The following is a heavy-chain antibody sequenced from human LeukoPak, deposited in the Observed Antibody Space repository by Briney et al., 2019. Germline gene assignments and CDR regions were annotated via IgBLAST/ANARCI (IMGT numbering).Heavy chain of an antibody. Sequence: GGSLRLSCAASGFTFSSYVMSWVRQAPGKGLEWVSAISGSGGSTYYAASVKGRFTISRDTSKNTLYLQMNSLRAEDTAIYYCARAVEMATIDYWGQGTRVTVSS. CDR2: ISGSGGST. CDR3: ARAVEMATIDY. V-gene: IGHV3-23*01. J-gene: IGHJ4*02. CDR1: GFTFSSYV. D-gene: IGHD5-24*01.